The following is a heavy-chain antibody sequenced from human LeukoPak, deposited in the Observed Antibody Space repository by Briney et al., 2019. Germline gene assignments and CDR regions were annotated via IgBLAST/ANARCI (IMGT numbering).Heavy chain of an antibody. Sequence: GGSLRLSCAASGFTFSSYSMNWVRQAPGKGLEWVSSISSSSSYIYYADSVKGRFTISRDNAKDSLYLQMNSLRAEDTAVYYCARDFSGREHTYAFDIWGRGTMVTVSS. CDR2: ISSSSSYI. V-gene: IGHV3-21*01. J-gene: IGHJ3*02. D-gene: IGHD1-26*01. CDR3: ARDFSGREHTYAFDI. CDR1: GFTFSSYS.